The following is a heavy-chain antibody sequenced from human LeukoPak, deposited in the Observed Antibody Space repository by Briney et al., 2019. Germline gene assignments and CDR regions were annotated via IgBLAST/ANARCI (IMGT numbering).Heavy chain of an antibody. CDR3: AKTNRFGELFGY. D-gene: IGHD3-10*01. CDR1: GFTFSSYP. V-gene: IGHV3-23*01. Sequence: GGSLRLSCAASGFTFSSYPMSWARQAPGKGLEWVSAISGSGGSTYYADSVKGRFTISRDNSKNTLFLQMNSLRAEDTAVYYCAKTNRFGELFGYWGQGTLVTVSS. CDR2: ISGSGGST. J-gene: IGHJ4*02.